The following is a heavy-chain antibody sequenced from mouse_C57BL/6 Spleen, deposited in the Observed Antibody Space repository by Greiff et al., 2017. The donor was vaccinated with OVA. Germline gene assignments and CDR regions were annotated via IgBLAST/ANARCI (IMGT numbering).Heavy chain of an antibody. D-gene: IGHD2-1*01. CDR3: ARDGDYGNYYFDY. V-gene: IGHV5-4*01. Sequence: EVKLVESGGGLVKPGGSLKLSCAASGFTFSSYAMSWVRQTPEKRLEWVATISDGGSYTYYPDNVKGRFTISRDNAKNNLYLQMSHLKSEDTAMYYCARDGDYGNYYFDYWGQGTTLTVSS. J-gene: IGHJ2*01. CDR2: ISDGGSYT. CDR1: GFTFSSYA.